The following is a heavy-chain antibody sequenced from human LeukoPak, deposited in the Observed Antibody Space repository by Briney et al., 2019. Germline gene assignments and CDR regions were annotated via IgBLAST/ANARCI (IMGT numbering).Heavy chain of an antibody. CDR3: ARLGGSYYTC. V-gene: IGHV3-7*01. CDR1: GFAFSSYW. J-gene: IGHJ4*02. D-gene: IGHD1-26*01. Sequence: GGSLRLSCVASGFAFSSYWMSWVRQAPGKGLEWVANIKQDGGEKYYVDSVKGRFTISRDNAKNSLFLQMSSLRVEDTAVYYCARLGGSYYTCWGQGTLVTVSS. CDR2: IKQDGGEK.